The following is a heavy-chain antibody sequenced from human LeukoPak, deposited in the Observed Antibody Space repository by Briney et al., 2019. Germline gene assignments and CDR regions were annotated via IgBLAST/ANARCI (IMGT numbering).Heavy chain of an antibody. V-gene: IGHV1-69*13. CDR2: IIPIFGTA. Sequence: SVKVSCKASGGTFRNYVINWVRQAPGQGLEWMGGIIPIFGTANCTQRFQGRITIIADESTSTTYMELSSLKSEDTAVYYCARDLLADVYTKDSYFYIAVWGKGTTVTVSS. CDR3: ARDLLADVYTKDSYFYIAV. J-gene: IGHJ6*03. D-gene: IGHD3-3*02. CDR1: GGTFRNYV.